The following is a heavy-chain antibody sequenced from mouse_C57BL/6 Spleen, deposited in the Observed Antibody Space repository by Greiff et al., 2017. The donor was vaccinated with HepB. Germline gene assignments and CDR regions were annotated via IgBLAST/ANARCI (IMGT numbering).Heavy chain of an antibody. CDR3: ARWVNYYGSSYGMDY. J-gene: IGHJ4*01. V-gene: IGHV1-80*01. CDR1: GYAFSSYW. CDR2: IYPGDGDT. D-gene: IGHD1-1*01. Sequence: QVQLKESGAELVKPGASVKISCKASGYAFSSYWMNWVKQRPGKGLEWIGQIYPGDGDTNYNGKFKGKATLTADKSSSTAYMQLSSLTSEDSAVYFCARWVNYYGSSYGMDYWGQGTSVTVS.